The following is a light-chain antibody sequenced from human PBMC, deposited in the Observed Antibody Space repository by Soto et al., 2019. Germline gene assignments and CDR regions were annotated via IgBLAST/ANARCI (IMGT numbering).Light chain of an antibody. CDR2: AAS. Sequence: AIRMTQSPSSFSASTGDRVTITCRASQGISSYLAWYQQKPGKATKLLIYAASTLQSGVPSRLSGSGSGTDFTLTISCLQSEDFATYYCQQYYSYTRTFGQGTKVDIX. CDR3: QQYYSYTRT. CDR1: QGISSY. J-gene: IGKJ1*01. V-gene: IGKV1-8*01.